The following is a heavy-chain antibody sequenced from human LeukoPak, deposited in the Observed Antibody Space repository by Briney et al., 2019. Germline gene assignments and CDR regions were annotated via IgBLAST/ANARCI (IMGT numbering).Heavy chain of an antibody. CDR3: ARYSTVTTRRRYYYYGMDV. J-gene: IGHJ6*02. Sequence: SETLSLTCTVSGGSISSYYWSWIRQSPGKGLEWIGYIYYSGSTNYNPSLKSRVTISVDTSKNQFSLKLSSVTAADTAVYYCARYSTVTTRRRYYYYGMDVWGQGTTVTVSS. CDR2: IYYSGST. V-gene: IGHV4-59*12. CDR1: GGSISSYY. D-gene: IGHD4-11*01.